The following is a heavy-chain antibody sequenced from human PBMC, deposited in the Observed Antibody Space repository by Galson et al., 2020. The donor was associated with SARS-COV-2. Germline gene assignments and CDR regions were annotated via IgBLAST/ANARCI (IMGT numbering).Heavy chain of an antibody. CDR1: GFTFDDYG. V-gene: IGHV3-20*01. J-gene: IGHJ6*03. CDR3: ATMTSQYSPMYV. CDR2: INWNGGST. Sequence: GGSLRLSCAASGFTFDDYGMSWVRQAPGKGLEWVSGINWNGGSTGYADSVKGRFTISRDNAKNSLYLQMNSLRAEDTALYHCATMTSQYSPMYVWGKGTTVTVSS. D-gene: IGHD2-2*01.